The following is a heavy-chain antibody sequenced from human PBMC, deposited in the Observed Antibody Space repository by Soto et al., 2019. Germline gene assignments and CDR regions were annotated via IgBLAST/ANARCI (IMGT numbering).Heavy chain of an antibody. D-gene: IGHD3-3*01. V-gene: IGHV3-74*01. CDR3: ARFTGFWSAIDY. J-gene: IGHJ4*02. CDR2: IHGDGDAI. CDR1: GFTFSSFW. Sequence: VGSLRLSCSASGFTFSSFWMHWVRKAPGQGLVWVSRIHGDGDAISYADSVKGRFTISRDNAKNMLFLQMNSLIPEDTAVYYCARFTGFWSAIDYWGRGTLVTVSS.